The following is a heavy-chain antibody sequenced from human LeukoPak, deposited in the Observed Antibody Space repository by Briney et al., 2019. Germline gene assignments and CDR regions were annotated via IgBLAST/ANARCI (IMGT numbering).Heavy chain of an antibody. CDR3: AREADSMIVVVTINGFDL. J-gene: IGHJ5*02. Sequence: GGSLRLSCAAFGFTFSSYALHWFRQAPGKGLEWVAVISYDGSNKYYADSVKGRFTISIENYTNTLYVKMNSLTAEDTAAYYCAREADSMIVVVTINGFDLWGQGTLVTVSS. D-gene: IGHD3-22*01. CDR2: ISYDGSNK. CDR1: GFTFSSYA. V-gene: IGHV3-30-3*01.